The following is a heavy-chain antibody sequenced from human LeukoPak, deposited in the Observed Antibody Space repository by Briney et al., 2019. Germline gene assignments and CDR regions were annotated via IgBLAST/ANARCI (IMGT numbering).Heavy chain of an antibody. V-gene: IGHV4-39*01. D-gene: IGHD3-3*01. CDR1: GGSITSTDFW. J-gene: IGHJ4*02. Sequence: SETLSLTCSVSGGSITSTDFWWGWVRQPPGKGLEWSTNFYYNGSPYNNPSLEGRVTISVDASKNQFSLKLSSVTAADTASYYCARRGQRTAWSFDYWGQGTLVTVSS. CDR2: FYYNGSP. CDR3: ARRGQRTAWSFDY.